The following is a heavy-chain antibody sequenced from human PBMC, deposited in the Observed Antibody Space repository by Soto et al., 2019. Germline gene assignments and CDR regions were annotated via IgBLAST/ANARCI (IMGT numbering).Heavy chain of an antibody. Sequence: PGGFLRLSCAHSGFIFSNYALHWVRQAPGKGLEWVALISFDESNKYYADSVKGRFTISRDNSQNTLYLQMLSLRADDTAIYYCAKDYWNPRYFDNWGQGTLVTVSS. CDR2: ISFDESNK. CDR1: GFIFSNYA. V-gene: IGHV3-30*04. CDR3: AKDYWNPRYFDN. J-gene: IGHJ4*02. D-gene: IGHD1-1*01.